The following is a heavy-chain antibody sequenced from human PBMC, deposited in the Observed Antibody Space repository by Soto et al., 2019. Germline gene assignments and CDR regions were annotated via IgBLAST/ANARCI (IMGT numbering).Heavy chain of an antibody. CDR2: ISYDGSNQ. J-gene: IGHJ4*02. CDR3: AKSRMGSSWYEGDS. Sequence: QVELVESGGGVVQPGRSLRLSCAASGFPFSSYGMHWVRQAPDKGLEWVAVISYDGSNQYYADSVKGRFTISRDNSKNTLYLEVNSLRPEDTAVYFCAKSRMGSSWYEGDSWGQGTLVTVSS. D-gene: IGHD6-13*01. V-gene: IGHV3-30*18. CDR1: GFPFSSYG.